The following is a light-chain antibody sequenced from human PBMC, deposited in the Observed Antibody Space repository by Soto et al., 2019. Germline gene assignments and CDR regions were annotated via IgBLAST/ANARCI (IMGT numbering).Light chain of an antibody. CDR2: DAS. J-gene: IGKJ2*01. V-gene: IGKV3-15*01. Sequence: EIVMTQSPATLSVSPGERATLSCRASQSVSRNLAWYQQKPGQPPRLLIYDASTRATGVPARFDGSGSGTEFTLTISGLQSEDFAVYYCQQYGDWPPDTFGQGTKVEI. CDR3: QQYGDWPPDT. CDR1: QSVSRN.